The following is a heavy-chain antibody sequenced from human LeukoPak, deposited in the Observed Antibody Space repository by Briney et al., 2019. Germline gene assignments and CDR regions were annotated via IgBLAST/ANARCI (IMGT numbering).Heavy chain of an antibody. CDR3: ARDSQQLDAFDI. CDR1: GFTFSSYW. J-gene: IGHJ3*02. V-gene: IGHV3-74*01. Sequence: PGGSLRLSCAASGFTFSSYWMHWVRQAPGKGLVWVSRINSDGSSTSYADSVKGRFTISRDNAKNTLYPQMNSLRAEDTAVYYCARDSQQLDAFDIWGQGTMVTVSS. D-gene: IGHD6-13*01. CDR2: INSDGSST.